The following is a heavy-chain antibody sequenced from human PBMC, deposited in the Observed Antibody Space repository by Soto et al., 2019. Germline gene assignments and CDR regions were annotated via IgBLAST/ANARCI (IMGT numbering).Heavy chain of an antibody. CDR1: GFTFSQYP. J-gene: IGHJ6*02. Sequence: GGSLRLSCAASGFTFSQYPMNWVRQSPRKGLEWVAFISYDGSNTYYLDSVKGRFTISRDNSKSTLYLQMNSLTAEDTAVYYCATPLELRYYYHMDVWGQGTMVTVSS. V-gene: IGHV3-30-3*01. CDR3: ATPLELRYYYHMDV. CDR2: ISYDGSNT. D-gene: IGHD1-7*01.